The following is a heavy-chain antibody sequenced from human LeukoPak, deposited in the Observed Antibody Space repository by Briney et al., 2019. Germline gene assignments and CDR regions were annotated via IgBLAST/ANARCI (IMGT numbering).Heavy chain of an antibody. Sequence: SETLSLTCAVYGGSFSGYYWSWIRQPPGKGLEWIGEIYHSGSTNYNPSLKSRVTISVDTSKNQFSLKLSSVTAADTAVYYCGDFGDYGDYWGQGTLVTVSS. CDR2: IYHSGST. D-gene: IGHD4-17*01. V-gene: IGHV4-34*01. J-gene: IGHJ4*02. CDR3: GDFGDYGDY. CDR1: GGSFSGYY.